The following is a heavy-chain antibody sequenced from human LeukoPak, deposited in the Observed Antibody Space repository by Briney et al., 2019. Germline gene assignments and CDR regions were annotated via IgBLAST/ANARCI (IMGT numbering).Heavy chain of an antibody. V-gene: IGHV1-18*04. CDR2: ISAYNGIT. J-gene: IGHJ5*02. CDR3: AREPYDILTGYLGSQFDP. Sequence: ASVKVSCKASGYTFTSYGISWVRQAPGQGLEWMGWISAYNGITNYAQKLQGRVTMTTDTSTSTAYMELRSLRSDDTAVYYCAREPYDILTGYLGSQFDPWGQGTLVTVSS. CDR1: GYTFTSYG. D-gene: IGHD3-9*01.